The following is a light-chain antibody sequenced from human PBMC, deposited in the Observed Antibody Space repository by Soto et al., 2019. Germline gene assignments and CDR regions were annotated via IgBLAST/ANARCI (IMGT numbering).Light chain of an antibody. V-gene: IGLV2-14*03. Sequence: QSALTQPASVSGSPGQSITISCTGTSSDIGAYNFVSWYQQHPGKAPKLMLYDVNIRPSGVSNRFSGSKSGNTASLPISGLQAEYEADYYCTSWTTSTTMIFGGGTKLTVL. CDR1: SSDIGAYNF. CDR2: DVN. J-gene: IGLJ2*01. CDR3: TSWTTSTTMI.